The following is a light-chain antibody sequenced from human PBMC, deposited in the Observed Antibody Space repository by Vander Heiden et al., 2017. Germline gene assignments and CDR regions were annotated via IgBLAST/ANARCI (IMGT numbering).Light chain of an antibody. V-gene: IGLV2-8*01. J-gene: IGLJ1*01. Sequence: QSALTQPPSAPGSPGQPVTISCTGTSSDVGGYNYVSWYQQHPGKAPKLMIYEVSKRPSGVPDRFSGSKSGNTASLTVSGLQAEDEADYYCSSYAGSNNPYVFGTGTKVTVL. CDR3: SSYAGSNNPYV. CDR2: EVS. CDR1: SSDVGGYNY.